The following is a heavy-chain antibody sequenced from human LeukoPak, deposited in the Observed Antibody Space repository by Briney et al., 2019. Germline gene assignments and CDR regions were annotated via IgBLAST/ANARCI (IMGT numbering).Heavy chain of an antibody. J-gene: IGHJ4*02. Sequence: GGSLRLSCAASGFTFSSYEMNWIRQGPGKGLECLSYITTSGSTIYYADSVKGRFTVSRDNAKNSLYLQMNSLRAGDTTVYYCARWIYGSGSKRYFDSWGQGTLVTVSS. D-gene: IGHD3-10*01. CDR2: ITTSGSTI. CDR1: GFTFSSYE. CDR3: ARWIYGSGSKRYFDS. V-gene: IGHV3-48*03.